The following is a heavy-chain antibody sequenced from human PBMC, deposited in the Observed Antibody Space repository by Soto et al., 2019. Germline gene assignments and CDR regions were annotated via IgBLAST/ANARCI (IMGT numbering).Heavy chain of an antibody. V-gene: IGHV3-30*18. CDR3: AKDEYCSGGSCYPDY. D-gene: IGHD2-15*01. CDR2: ISYDGSNK. CDR1: GFTFSSYG. Sequence: GGSLRLSCAASGFTFSSYGMHWVRQAPGKGLEWVAVISYDGSNKYYADSVKGRFTISRDNSKNTLYLQMNSLRAEDTAVYYCAKDEYCSGGSCYPDYWGQGTLVTVSS. J-gene: IGHJ4*02.